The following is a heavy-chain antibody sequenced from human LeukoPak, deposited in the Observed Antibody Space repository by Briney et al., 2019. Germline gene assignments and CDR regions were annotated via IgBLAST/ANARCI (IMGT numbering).Heavy chain of an antibody. D-gene: IGHD3-22*01. J-gene: IGHJ4*02. CDR2: IQYDGSNK. CDR1: GGIFSSYG. Sequence: GGSLRLSCVAPGGIFSSYGMRWVRQAPGKGLEWVAYIQYDGSNKQYADSVKGRFTVSRDNSKNTLYLQMNSLIAEDTAVSYCASAYYDSSGYFSGGLDYWGQGTLVTVSS. CDR3: ASAYYDSSGYFSGGLDY. V-gene: IGHV3-30*02.